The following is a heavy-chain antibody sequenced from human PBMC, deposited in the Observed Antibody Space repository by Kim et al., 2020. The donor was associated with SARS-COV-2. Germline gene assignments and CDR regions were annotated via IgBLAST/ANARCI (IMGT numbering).Heavy chain of an antibody. J-gene: IGHJ1*01. CDR3: ARQVGSIAPGS. Sequence: SETLSLTCAVSGGSITSTNWWNWVRQPPGKGLEWIGEIYHSGSANYNPSLKSRVTISVDKSKNQFSLRLSSVTAADTAVYYCARQVGSIAPGSWGQGTLVTVSS. CDR1: GGSITSTNW. CDR2: IYHSGSA. D-gene: IGHD1-26*01. V-gene: IGHV4-4*02.